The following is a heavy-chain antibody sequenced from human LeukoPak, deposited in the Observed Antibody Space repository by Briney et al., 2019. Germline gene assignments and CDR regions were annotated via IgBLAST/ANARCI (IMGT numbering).Heavy chain of an antibody. J-gene: IGHJ4*02. CDR3: ARMGGYSGYATH. Sequence: PSETLSLTCTVSGGSISSYYWSWIRQPPGKGLEWIGYILYSGTTNSNPSLKSRVTISVDTSKNQISLKLSSVTGADTAVYYCARMGGYSGYATHWGQGTLVTVSS. V-gene: IGHV4-59*08. D-gene: IGHD5-12*01. CDR1: GGSISSYY. CDR2: ILYSGTT.